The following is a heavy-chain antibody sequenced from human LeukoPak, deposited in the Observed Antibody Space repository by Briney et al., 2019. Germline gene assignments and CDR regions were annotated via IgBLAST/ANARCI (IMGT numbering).Heavy chain of an antibody. D-gene: IGHD2-15*01. CDR3: AKEGIGGSYLDY. CDR1: GFTFSSYG. J-gene: IGHJ4*02. Sequence: GGSLRLSCAASGFTFSSYGMHWVRQAPGKGLEWVAVISYDGSNKYYADSVKGRFIISRDNSKNTLYLQMNSLRAEDTAVYYCAKEGIGGSYLDYWGQGTLVTVSS. V-gene: IGHV3-30*18. CDR2: ISYDGSNK.